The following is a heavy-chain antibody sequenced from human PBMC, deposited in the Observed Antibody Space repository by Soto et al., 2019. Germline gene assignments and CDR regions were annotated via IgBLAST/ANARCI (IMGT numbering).Heavy chain of an antibody. CDR2: INTDGSGT. Sequence: GGSLRLSCAASGFTFSSDWMHWVRQAPGKGLVWVSRINTDGSGTTYADSVKGRFTISRDNAKKTLYLQMNSLRPEDAALYYCAKDEYYYSRSGYYIFDSWGQGTLVTVSS. D-gene: IGHD3-22*01. J-gene: IGHJ4*02. CDR3: AKDEYYYSRSGYYIFDS. CDR1: GFTFSSDW. V-gene: IGHV3-74*01.